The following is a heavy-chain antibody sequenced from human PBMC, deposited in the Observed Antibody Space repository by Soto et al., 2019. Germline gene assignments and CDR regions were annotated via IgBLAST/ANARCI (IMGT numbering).Heavy chain of an antibody. CDR1: GDTFTSYA. D-gene: IGHD3-22*01. V-gene: IGHV1-18*01. J-gene: IGHJ5*02. CDR2: ISAYNGNT. CDR3: ARVVRDSSGYYYFWFDP. Sequence: VASVKVSSKACGDTFTSYASSWVRQAPGQGFEWMGWISAYNGNTNYAQKLQGRVTMTTDTSTSTAYMELRSLRSDDTAVYYCARVVRDSSGYYYFWFDPWGQGTLVTVSS.